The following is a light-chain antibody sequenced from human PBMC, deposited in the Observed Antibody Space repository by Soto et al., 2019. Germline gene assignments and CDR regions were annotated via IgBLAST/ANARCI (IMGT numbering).Light chain of an antibody. CDR2: KAS. CDR3: QQYNSYSYT. J-gene: IGKJ2*01. Sequence: DIQMTQPPSTLSASVGDRVTITCRASQSISSWLAWYQQKPGKAPKLLIYKASSLESGVPSRFSGSGSGTESTLTISSPQPDDFATYYCQQYNSYSYTFPQATKLEIK. V-gene: IGKV1-5*03. CDR1: QSISSW.